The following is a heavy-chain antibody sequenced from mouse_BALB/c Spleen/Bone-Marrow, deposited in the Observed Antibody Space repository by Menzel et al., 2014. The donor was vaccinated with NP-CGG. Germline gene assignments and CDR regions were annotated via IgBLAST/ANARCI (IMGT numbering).Heavy chain of an antibody. V-gene: IGHV10S3*01. D-gene: IGHD2-10*02. J-gene: IGHJ4*01. Sequence: EVKLMESGGGLVQPKGSLKLSCAASGFTFNTNAMNWVRQAPGKGLEWVARIRSKSNNYATYYADSVKDRFTISKDDSQSISYLQMKNLKTEDTAMYYCVRGFGLVYWGQGTSVTVSS. CDR1: GFTFNTNA. CDR2: IRSKSNNYAT. CDR3: VRGFGLVY.